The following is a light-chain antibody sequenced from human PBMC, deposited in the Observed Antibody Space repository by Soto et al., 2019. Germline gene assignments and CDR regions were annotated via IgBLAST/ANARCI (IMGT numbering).Light chain of an antibody. V-gene: IGKV3-11*01. CDR3: QLYGTLPLT. CDR1: ESVDFH. Sequence: VFTQSPATLSLSPGKRSTLSCRASESVDFHLAWYQQKPGQAPRLLIYDASVRATGTPARFSGSGSGTDFTLTISSLEPEDFAVYYCQLYGTLPLTFGGGTKVDIK. CDR2: DAS. J-gene: IGKJ4*01.